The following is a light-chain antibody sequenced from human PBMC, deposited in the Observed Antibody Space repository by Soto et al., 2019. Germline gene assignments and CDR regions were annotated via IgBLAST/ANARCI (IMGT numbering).Light chain of an antibody. CDR2: DVS. J-gene: IGLJ3*02. V-gene: IGLV2-14*01. Sequence: QSALTQPASVSGSPGQSITISCTGTSSDVGGYNYVSWYQQHPGKVPKLMLYDVSNRHSGVSNRFSGSKSGNTASLTISGLQAEDEADYFRCSYTSISSWVFGGGTKLTVL. CDR3: CSYTSISSWV. CDR1: SSDVGGYNY.